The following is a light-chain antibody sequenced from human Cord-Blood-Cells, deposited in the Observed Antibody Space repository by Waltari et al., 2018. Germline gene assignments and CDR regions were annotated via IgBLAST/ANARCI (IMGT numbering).Light chain of an antibody. V-gene: IGKV4-1*01. CDR2: WAS. CDR3: QQYYSTPYT. Sequence: DIVMTQSPAPLAVSVGERATIHCKSSQSVLYSSNNKNYLAWYQQKPGQPPKLLIYWASTRESGVPDRFSGSGSGTDFTLTISSLQAEDVAVYYCQQYYSTPYTFGQGTKLEIK. J-gene: IGKJ2*01. CDR1: QSVLYSSNNKNY.